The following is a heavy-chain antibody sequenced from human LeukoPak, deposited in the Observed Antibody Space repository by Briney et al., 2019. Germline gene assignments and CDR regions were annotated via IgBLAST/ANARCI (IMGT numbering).Heavy chain of an antibody. CDR2: IYHSGST. CDR1: GSSTSGVYY. Sequence: SETLSLTCTVSGSSTSGVYYWGWIRQPPGLGLEWIGGIYHSGSTNYNPSFKSRVTISADTSKSQFSLKLSSVTAADTAIYYCVTGATVTTLYYFDYWGQGTLVTVSS. D-gene: IGHD4-17*01. J-gene: IGHJ4*02. V-gene: IGHV4-38-2*02. CDR3: VTGATVTTLYYFDY.